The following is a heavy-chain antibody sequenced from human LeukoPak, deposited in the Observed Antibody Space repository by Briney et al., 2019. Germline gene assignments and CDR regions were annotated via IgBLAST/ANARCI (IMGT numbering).Heavy chain of an antibody. CDR1: GFTVSSNY. V-gene: IGHV3-7*01. CDR3: AKELSSGYGMEV. J-gene: IGHJ6*02. Sequence: GGSLRLSCAASGFTVSSNYMSWVRQAPGKGLEWVANIKQDGSEKYYVDSVKGRFTISRDNAKNSLYLQMNSLRADDTAVYYCAKELSSGYGMEVWGQGTTVTVSS. CDR2: IKQDGSEK. D-gene: IGHD6-19*01.